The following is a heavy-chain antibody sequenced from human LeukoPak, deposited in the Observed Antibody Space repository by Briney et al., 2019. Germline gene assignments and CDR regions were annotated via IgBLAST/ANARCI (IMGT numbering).Heavy chain of an antibody. CDR2: FDPEDGET. CDR1: GYTLTELS. V-gene: IGHV1-24*01. Sequence: ASVKVSCKASGYTLTELSMHWVRQAPGKGLEWMGGFDPEDGETIYAQKFQGRVTMTEDTSTDTAYMELSSLRSEDTAVYYCATALGDFWSGYTLYYFDYWGQGTLVTVSS. D-gene: IGHD3-3*01. CDR3: ATALGDFWSGYTLYYFDY. J-gene: IGHJ4*02.